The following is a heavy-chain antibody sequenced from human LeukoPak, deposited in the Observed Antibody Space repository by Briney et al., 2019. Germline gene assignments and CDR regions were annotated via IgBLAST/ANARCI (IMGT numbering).Heavy chain of an antibody. CDR1: GFTVSNNY. CDR3: ARDVGAEFLEWFNWFDP. J-gene: IGHJ5*02. CDR2: IYSDYST. V-gene: IGHV3-53*01. D-gene: IGHD3-3*01. Sequence: PGGSLRLSCAVSGFTVSNNYMSWVRQAPGKGLQWVSIIYSDYSTYYADSVKGRFTISRDNSQNTLYLQMNSLRAEDTAVYYCARDVGAEFLEWFNWFDPWGQGTLVTVSS.